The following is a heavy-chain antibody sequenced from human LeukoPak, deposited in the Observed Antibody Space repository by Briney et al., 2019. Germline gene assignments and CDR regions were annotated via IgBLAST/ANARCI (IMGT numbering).Heavy chain of an antibody. J-gene: IGHJ4*02. CDR2: ISSSSSYI. CDR1: GFTFSSYA. V-gene: IGHV3-21*01. CDR3: ARDLLKDTAMDY. D-gene: IGHD5-18*01. Sequence: PGGSLRLSCAASGFTFSSYAMSWVRQAPGKGLEWVSSISSSSSYIYYADSVKGRFTISRDNAKNSLYLQMNSLRAEDTAVYYCARDLLKDTAMDYWGQGTLVTVSS.